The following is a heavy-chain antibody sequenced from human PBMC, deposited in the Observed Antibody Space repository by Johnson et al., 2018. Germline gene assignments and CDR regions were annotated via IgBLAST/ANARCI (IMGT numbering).Heavy chain of an antibody. CDR1: GYSFTSYW. V-gene: IGHV5-51*03. Sequence: VQLVESGAEVKKPGESLKISCKSSGYSFTSYWIGWVRQMPGKGLECMGIIYPGDSDTRYSPSLQGHVTISADKSITTAYLQWSSLKASDTAMYYCASGYSGYGDAFDIWGQGTMVTVSS. J-gene: IGHJ3*02. D-gene: IGHD5-12*01. CDR3: ASGYSGYGDAFDI. CDR2: IYPGDSDT.